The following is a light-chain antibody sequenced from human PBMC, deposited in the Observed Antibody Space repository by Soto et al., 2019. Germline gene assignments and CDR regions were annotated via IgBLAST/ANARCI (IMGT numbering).Light chain of an antibody. J-gene: IGLJ1*01. Sequence: QSALAQPAAVSGSPGQSITISCTGTSSDVGGYSRVSWYQQHPGKAPKLMIYEVSNRPSGVSYRFSGSKSGNTASLTISGLQAEDEADYYCNSFTSDSAYVFGTGTKVTVL. CDR3: NSFTSDSAYV. V-gene: IGLV2-14*01. CDR2: EVS. CDR1: SSDVGGYSR.